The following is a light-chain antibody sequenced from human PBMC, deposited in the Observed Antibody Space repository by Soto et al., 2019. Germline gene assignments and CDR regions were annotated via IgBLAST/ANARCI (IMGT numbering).Light chain of an antibody. Sequence: DIQMTQSPSSLSASVGDRVTITCRASQSVSNHLNWYQQKPGKAPKLLIYASSSLQSGVPSRFSCSGSGTDFTRTISSLQPEDFATYDCQQSHSNIQDLTFGGGTKVEIK. CDR3: QQSHSNIQDLT. V-gene: IGKV1-39*01. CDR1: QSVSNH. CDR2: ASS. J-gene: IGKJ4*01.